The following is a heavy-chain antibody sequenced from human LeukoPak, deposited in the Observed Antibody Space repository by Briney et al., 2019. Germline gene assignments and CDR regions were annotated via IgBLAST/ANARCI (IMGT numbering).Heavy chain of an antibody. Sequence: ASVKVSCTTSGYTFTGFYLHWVRQAPGQGLEWMGWINANSGDTNYAQQFQGRVTMTRDMSTSTDYMELSSLRSEDTAIYYCARDNSVGDNAWWFDPWGQGTLVTVSS. D-gene: IGHD1-26*01. J-gene: IGHJ5*02. CDR1: GYTFTGFY. CDR3: ARDNSVGDNAWWFDP. V-gene: IGHV1-2*02. CDR2: INANSGDT.